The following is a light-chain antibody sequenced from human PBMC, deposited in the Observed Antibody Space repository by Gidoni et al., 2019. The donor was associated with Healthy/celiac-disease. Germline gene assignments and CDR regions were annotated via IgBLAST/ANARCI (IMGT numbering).Light chain of an antibody. CDR3: QQYDNLPPLT. J-gene: IGKJ4*01. Sequence: DIQMTQSSSSLSASVGDRGTITCQASQDISNYLNWYQQKPGKAPKLLIYDASNLETVVPSRFSGSGSETDFTFTISSLQPEDIATYYCQQYDNLPPLTFGGGTKVEIK. CDR2: DAS. CDR1: QDISNY. V-gene: IGKV1-33*01.